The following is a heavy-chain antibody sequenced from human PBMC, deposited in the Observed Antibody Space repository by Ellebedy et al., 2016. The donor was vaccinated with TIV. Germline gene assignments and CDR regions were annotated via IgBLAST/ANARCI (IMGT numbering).Heavy chain of an antibody. CDR1: GFTFGDHY. V-gene: IGHV3-71*01. CDR3: ARGWSTPDS. Sequence: PGGSLRLSCAASGFTFGDHYVNRIRQAPGKGLEWVGFISNKLNGGTTEYPASVKGRFTISRHNAQNTLFLQMNSLRVEDTAVYYCARGWSTPDSWGQGTLVIVSS. CDR2: ISNKLNGGTT. D-gene: IGHD2-15*01. J-gene: IGHJ4*02.